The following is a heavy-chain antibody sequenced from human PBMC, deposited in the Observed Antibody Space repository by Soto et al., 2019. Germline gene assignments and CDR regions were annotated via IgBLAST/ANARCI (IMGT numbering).Heavy chain of an antibody. Sequence: QVQLVQSGAEVKKPGASVKVSCKASAYTFTNYYMQWVRQSPGQGLEWMGIINPSGGSTSFAQKFQGRVTMTRDTSTSTVYIELSRLRSEDTALYYCARGHCTSASCTGGNFDYWGRGTLVTVSS. D-gene: IGHD2-2*01. J-gene: IGHJ4*02. CDR2: INPSGGST. CDR1: AYTFTNYY. V-gene: IGHV1-46*01. CDR3: ARGHCTSASCTGGNFDY.